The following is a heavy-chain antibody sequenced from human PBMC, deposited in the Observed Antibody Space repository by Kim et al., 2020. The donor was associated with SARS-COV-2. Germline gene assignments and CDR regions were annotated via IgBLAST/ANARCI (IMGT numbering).Heavy chain of an antibody. V-gene: IGHV3-9*01. CDR2: ISWNSVSI. CDR3: AKVTGCSGGSCYTGAFDY. Sequence: GGSLSLSCAASGFTFDDYAMHWVRQAPGKGLEWVSGISWNSVSIGYADSVKGRFTISRDNAKNSLYLQMNSLRAEDTALYYCAKVTGCSGGSCYTGAFDYWGQGTLVTVSS. D-gene: IGHD2-15*01. J-gene: IGHJ4*02. CDR1: GFTFDDYA.